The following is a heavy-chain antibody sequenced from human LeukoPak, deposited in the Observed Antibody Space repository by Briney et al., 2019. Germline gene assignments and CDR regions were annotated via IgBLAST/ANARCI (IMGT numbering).Heavy chain of an antibody. J-gene: IGHJ6*04. V-gene: IGHV3-48*04. CDR2: ISSSGSTI. CDR3: AELGTTMIGGV. CDR1: GFTFSSHS. Sequence: GGSLRLSCAASGFTFSSHSMNWVRQAPGKGLEWVSYISSSGSTIYYADSVKGRFTISRDNAKNSLYLQMNSLRAEDTAVYYCAELGTTMIGGVWGKGTTVTISS. D-gene: IGHD3-10*02.